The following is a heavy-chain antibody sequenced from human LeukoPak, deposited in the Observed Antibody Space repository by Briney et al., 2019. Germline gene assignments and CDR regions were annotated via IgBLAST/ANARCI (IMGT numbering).Heavy chain of an antibody. CDR2: IGGSGDRT. CDR1: GFTFSSYA. CDR3: AKDGASKDNGNYPFISF. Sequence: PGGSLRLSCAASGFTFSSYAMSWVRQAPGKGLEWVSSIGGSGDRTYYADSVKARFTISRDNSKNTLYLQMNSLRAEDTAVYYCAKDGASKDNGNYPFISFWGQGTLVTVSS. J-gene: IGHJ4*02. V-gene: IGHV3-23*01. D-gene: IGHD3-16*02.